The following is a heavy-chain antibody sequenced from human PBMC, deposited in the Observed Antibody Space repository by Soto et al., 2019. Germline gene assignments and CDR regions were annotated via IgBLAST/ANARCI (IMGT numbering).Heavy chain of an antibody. CDR2: ISAYNGNT. CDR3: ARGDIVGSIFGVVRGHSKSGYIDELFDY. V-gene: IGHV1-18*01. Sequence: ASVKVSCKASGYTFTSYGISWVRQAPGQGLEWMGWISAYNGNTNYAQKLQGRVTMTTDTSTSTAYMELRSLRSDDTAVYYCARGDIVGSIFGVVRGHSKSGYIDELFDYWGQGTLVTVSS. J-gene: IGHJ4*02. D-gene: IGHD3-3*01. CDR1: GYTFTSYG.